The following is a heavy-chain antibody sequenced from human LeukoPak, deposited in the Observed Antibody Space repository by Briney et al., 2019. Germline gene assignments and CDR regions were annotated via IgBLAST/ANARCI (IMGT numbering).Heavy chain of an antibody. V-gene: IGHV3-33*01. J-gene: IGHJ4*02. CDR1: GFTFSSYG. Sequence: GGSLRLSCAASGFTFSSYGMHWVRQAPGKGLEWVAVIWYDGSNKYYADSVKGRFTISRDNSKNTLYLQMNSLRAEDTAVYYCARDETAMARRYFDYWGQGTLVTVSS. CDR3: ARDETAMARRYFDY. CDR2: IWYDGSNK. D-gene: IGHD5-18*01.